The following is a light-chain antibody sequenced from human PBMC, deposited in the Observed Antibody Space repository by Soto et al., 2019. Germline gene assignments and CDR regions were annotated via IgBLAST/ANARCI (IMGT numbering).Light chain of an antibody. CDR1: QSISSY. V-gene: IGKV1-39*01. J-gene: IGKJ1*01. Sequence: EIQMTQSKTSLSASVRDRVTITCLAIQSISSYLNWYRQKPGKAPKLLIYAASSLQSGVPSRFSGSGSGTDFTLTISSLQPEDFATYYCQQSYSTQTWTFGQGSNVDIK. CDR2: AAS. CDR3: QQSYSTQTWT.